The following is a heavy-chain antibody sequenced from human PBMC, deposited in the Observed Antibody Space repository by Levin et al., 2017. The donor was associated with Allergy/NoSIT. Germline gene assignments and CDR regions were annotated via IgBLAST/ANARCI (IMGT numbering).Heavy chain of an antibody. J-gene: IGHJ3*02. V-gene: IGHV3-66*01. CDR3: ARDRRVAGENAFDI. CDR2: IYSGGST. Sequence: GGSLRLSCAASGFTVSSNYMSWVRQAPGKGLEWVSVIYSGGSTYYADSVKGRFTISRDNSKNTLYLQMNSLRAEDTAVYYCARDRRVAGENAFDIWGQGTMVTVSS. CDR1: GFTVSSNY. D-gene: IGHD6-19*01.